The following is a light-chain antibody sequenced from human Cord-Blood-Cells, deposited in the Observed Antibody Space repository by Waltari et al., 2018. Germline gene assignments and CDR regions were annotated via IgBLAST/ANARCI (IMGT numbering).Light chain of an antibody. CDR3: SSYTSSSTLV. CDR2: DVR. V-gene: IGLV2-14*01. J-gene: IGLJ1*01. CDR1: SSDVGGYNS. Sequence: QSGLTHPASVSGPPGQSITISCTGTSSDVGGYNSVSCYQQHPGKAPKLMMYDVRNRPTGVSNRFSGSKSGNTASLTIAGLQAEDEADYYCSSYTSSSTLVFGTGTKVTVL.